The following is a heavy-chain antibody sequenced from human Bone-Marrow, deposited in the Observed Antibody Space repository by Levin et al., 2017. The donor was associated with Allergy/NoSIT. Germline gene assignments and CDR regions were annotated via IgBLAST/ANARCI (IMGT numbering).Heavy chain of an antibody. J-gene: IGHJ4*02. V-gene: IGHV3-48*03. CDR1: GFTFSSYE. CDR2: ISSSGTIK. D-gene: IGHD5-18*01. CDR3: ARKRAYSYGYGGLDH. Sequence: PGESLQISCVDSGFTFSSYEMNWVRQAPGKGLEWISYISSSGTIKYYADSVKGRFTISRDNAKKSLNLQMNSLRAEDTAVYYCARKRAYSYGYGGLDHWGQGTLVTVSS.